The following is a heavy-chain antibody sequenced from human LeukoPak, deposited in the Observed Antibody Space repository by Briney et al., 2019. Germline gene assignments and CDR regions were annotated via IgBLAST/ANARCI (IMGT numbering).Heavy chain of an antibody. D-gene: IGHD3-22*01. Sequence: ASVKVSCKASGYTFTTYGISWVRQAPGQGVEWMGWISAYNGNTNYAQKLQGRVTMTTDTSTSTAYMELRSLRSDDTAVYYCARVNYDSSGYYTIDYWGQGTLVTVSS. V-gene: IGHV1-18*01. CDR3: ARVNYDSSGYYTIDY. J-gene: IGHJ4*02. CDR1: GYTFTTYG. CDR2: ISAYNGNT.